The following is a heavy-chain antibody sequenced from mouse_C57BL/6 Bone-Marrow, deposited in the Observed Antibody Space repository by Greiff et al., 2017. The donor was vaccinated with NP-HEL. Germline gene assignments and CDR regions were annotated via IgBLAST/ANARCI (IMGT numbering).Heavy chain of an antibody. CDR2: INPYNGGT. D-gene: IGHD2-4*01. CDR3: ARKNVYDYDVHWYCDV. J-gene: IGHJ1*03. Sequence: EVQLQESGPVLVKPGASVKMSCKASGYTFTDYYMNWVKQSHGKSLEWIGVINPYNGGTSYNQKFKGKATLPVDTSSSTAYMELNSLTSEDSAVYYCARKNVYDYDVHWYCDVWGTGTTVTVSS. V-gene: IGHV1-19*01. CDR1: GYTFTDYY.